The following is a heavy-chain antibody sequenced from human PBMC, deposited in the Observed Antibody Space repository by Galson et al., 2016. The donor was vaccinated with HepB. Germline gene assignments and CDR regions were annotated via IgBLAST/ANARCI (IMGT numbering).Heavy chain of an antibody. D-gene: IGHD3-3*01. V-gene: IGHV3-74*01. CDR2: IKSDGSNI. CDR1: GFTFSKHG. J-gene: IGHJ5*02. CDR3: STLPDFWGA. Sequence: SLRLSCAASGFTFSKHGMYWVRQAPGKGLAWVSLIKSDGSNINYADSVKGRFTISRDNAGNTLYLQMNSLRAEDTAVYYFSTLPDFWGAWGQGTLVTVSP.